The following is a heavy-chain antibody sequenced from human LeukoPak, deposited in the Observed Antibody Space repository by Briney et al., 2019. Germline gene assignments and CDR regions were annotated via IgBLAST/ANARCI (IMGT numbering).Heavy chain of an antibody. CDR3: ARKNGLDY. J-gene: IGHJ4*02. V-gene: IGHV3-7*01. CDR1: GFTFSSYG. CDR2: INQDGSEK. Sequence: PGGSLRLSCAASGFTFSSYGMHWVRQAPGKGLEWVANINQDGSEKFYVDSVKGRFTISRDNAKNSLYLQMNSLRAEDTAVYYCARKNGLDYWGQGTLVTVSS.